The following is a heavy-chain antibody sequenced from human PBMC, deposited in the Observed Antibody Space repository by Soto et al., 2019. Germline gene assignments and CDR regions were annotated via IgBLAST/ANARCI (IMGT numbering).Heavy chain of an antibody. Sequence: APSVKVSCNASAGTFSSYAISWVRQAPGQGRDWRGGIIPIFGTANYAHKSQGRVTITADESKSKAYMDLSSLRSEDTAVYYCGVVPAAIGNYYYYGMDVWGQGTPVTVSS. J-gene: IGHJ6*02. D-gene: IGHD2-2*01. CDR1: AGTFSSYA. CDR3: GVVPAAIGNYYYYGMDV. V-gene: IGHV1-69*13. CDR2: IIPIFGTA.